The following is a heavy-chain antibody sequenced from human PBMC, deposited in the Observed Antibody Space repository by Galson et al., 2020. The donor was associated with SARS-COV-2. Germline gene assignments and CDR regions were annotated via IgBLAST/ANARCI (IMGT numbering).Heavy chain of an antibody. CDR3: AIRKDFWSGYYSYNDAFDI. Sequence: SQTLSLTCTVSGGSISSSSYYWGWIRQPPGKGLEWIGSIYYSGSTYYNPSLKSRVTISVDTSKNQFSLKLSSVTAAVTAVYYCAIRKDFWSGYYSYNDAFDIWGQGTMVTVSS. CDR1: GGSISSSSYY. V-gene: IGHV4-39*07. CDR2: IYYSGST. D-gene: IGHD3-3*01. J-gene: IGHJ3*02.